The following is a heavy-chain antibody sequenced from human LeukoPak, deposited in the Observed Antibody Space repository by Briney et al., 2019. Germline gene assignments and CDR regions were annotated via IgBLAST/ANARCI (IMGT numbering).Heavy chain of an antibody. Sequence: GESLKISCKGSGYKFTNYWIVWVRPMPGKGLEWMGIIYPDDSNTRYSPSFQGQVTISVDKSFSTAYLQWNSLKASDTAMYYCALQPGYCSSASCSHFDFWGQGTLVTVSS. CDR1: GYKFTNYW. J-gene: IGHJ4*02. CDR3: ALQPGYCSSASCSHFDF. CDR2: IYPDDSNT. D-gene: IGHD2-2*01. V-gene: IGHV5-51*01.